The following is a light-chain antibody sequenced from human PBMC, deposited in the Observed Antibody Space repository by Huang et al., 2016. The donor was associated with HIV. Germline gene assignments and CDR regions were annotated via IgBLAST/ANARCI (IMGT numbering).Light chain of an antibody. CDR3: QQYNNWPSVPYT. Sequence: EMVMTQSPATLSVSPGDRVTLSCRASQSVGSDLAWYQQKPGRAPRLLSYGASIRATGIPARFSGSGSGTECTLTITSLQSEDFVVYYCQQYNNWPSVPYTFGQGTKLEIK. J-gene: IGKJ2*01. V-gene: IGKV3-15*01. CDR2: GAS. CDR1: QSVGSD.